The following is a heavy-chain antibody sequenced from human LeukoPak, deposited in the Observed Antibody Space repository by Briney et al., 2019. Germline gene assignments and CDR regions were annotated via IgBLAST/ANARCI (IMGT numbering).Heavy chain of an antibody. CDR2: ISGSGGST. CDR3: AKGRWFGELLPNWFDP. J-gene: IGHJ5*02. D-gene: IGHD3-10*01. Sequence: GGSLRLSCAASGFTFSSYAMSWVRQAPGKGLEWVSAISGSGGSTYYADSVKGRFTISRDNSKNTLYLQLNSLRAEDTAVYYCAKGRWFGELLPNWFDPWGQGTLVTVFS. V-gene: IGHV3-23*01. CDR1: GFTFSSYA.